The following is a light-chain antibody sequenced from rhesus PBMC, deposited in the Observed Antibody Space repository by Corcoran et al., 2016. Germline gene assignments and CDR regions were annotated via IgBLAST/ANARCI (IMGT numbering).Light chain of an antibody. V-gene: IGKV1-66*01. J-gene: IGKJ3*01. CDR1: QGINNY. CDR3: QQYNNSPFT. CDR2: YAS. Sequence: DIQMTQSPSSLSASVGDTVPITCRASQGINNYLSWYQQKPGKAPKPLINYASSLETGFPSRFSGSGSGTDYTLTISSLQPEDIATYYCQQYNNSPFTFGPGTKLDIK.